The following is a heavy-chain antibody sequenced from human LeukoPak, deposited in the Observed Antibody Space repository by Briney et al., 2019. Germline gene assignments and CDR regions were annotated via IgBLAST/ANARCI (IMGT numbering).Heavy chain of an antibody. J-gene: IGHJ4*02. D-gene: IGHD6-13*01. CDR3: ARGDIAAAIPYGY. CDR1: GYTFTGYY. CDR2: INPNSGGT. Sequence: ASVKVSCKASGYTFTGYYIHWVRQAPGQGLEWMGWINPNSGGTNYAQKFQGRVTMTRDTSISTAYMELSRLRSDDTAVYYCARGDIAAAIPYGYWGQGTLVTVSS. V-gene: IGHV1-2*02.